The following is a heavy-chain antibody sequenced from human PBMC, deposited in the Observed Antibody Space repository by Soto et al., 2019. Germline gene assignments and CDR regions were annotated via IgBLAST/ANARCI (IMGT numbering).Heavy chain of an antibody. D-gene: IGHD2-15*01. CDR3: ARAGYCSGSRDAFDI. Sequence: SETLSLTCTVSGGSISSGGYYWSWIRQHPGKGLEWIGYIYYSGSTYYNPSLKSRVTISVDTSKNQFSLKLSSVTAADTAVYYCARAGYCSGSRDAFDIWGQGTMVTVSS. CDR2: IYYSGST. CDR1: GGSISSGGYY. V-gene: IGHV4-31*03. J-gene: IGHJ3*02.